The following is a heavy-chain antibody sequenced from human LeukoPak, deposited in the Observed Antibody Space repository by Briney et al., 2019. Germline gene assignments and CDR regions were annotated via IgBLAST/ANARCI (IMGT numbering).Heavy chain of an antibody. Sequence: SETLSLTCTVSGGSITSYYWSWIRQPPGKGLEWIGYIYHSGSTYYNPSLKSRVTISVDRSKNQFSLKLSSVTAADTAVYYCARTGGYCSSTSCYVGYYGMDVWGQGTTVAVSS. CDR2: IYHSGST. J-gene: IGHJ6*02. D-gene: IGHD2-2*01. CDR3: ARTGGYCSSTSCYVGYYGMDV. V-gene: IGHV4-30-2*01. CDR1: GGSITSYY.